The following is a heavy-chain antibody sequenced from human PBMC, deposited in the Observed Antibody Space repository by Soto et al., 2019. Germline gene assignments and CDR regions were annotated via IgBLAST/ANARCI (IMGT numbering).Heavy chain of an antibody. CDR2: INAGNGNT. CDR3: ARGITMVRGVMSDP. D-gene: IGHD3-10*01. J-gene: IGHJ5*02. V-gene: IGHV1-3*01. Sequence: ASVKVSWKASGYAFTSYAMHWVRQAPGQRLEWMGWINAGNGNTKYSQEFQGRVTITRDTSASTAYMELSSLRSEDTAVYYCARGITMVRGVMSDPWGQGTLVTVSS. CDR1: GYAFTSYA.